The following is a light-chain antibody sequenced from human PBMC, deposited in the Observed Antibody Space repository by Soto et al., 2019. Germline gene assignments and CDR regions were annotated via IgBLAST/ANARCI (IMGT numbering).Light chain of an antibody. CDR1: SSNIGAGYD. V-gene: IGLV1-40*01. J-gene: IGLJ2*01. Sequence: QSVLTQPPSVSGAPGRRVTISCTGSSSNIGAGYDVHWYQQLPGTAPKLLIYGNSNRPSGVPDRFSGSKSGTSASLAITGLQAEDEADYACCSYAASNTLIFGGGTKLTVL. CDR3: CSYAASNTLI. CDR2: GNS.